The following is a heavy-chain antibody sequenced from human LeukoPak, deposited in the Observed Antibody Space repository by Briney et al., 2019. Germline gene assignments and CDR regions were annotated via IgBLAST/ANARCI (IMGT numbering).Heavy chain of an antibody. CDR2: INHSGST. Sequence: PSETLFLTCAVYGGSFSGYYWSWIRQPPGKGLEWIGEINHSGSTNYNPSLKSRVTISVDTSKNQFSLKLSSVTAADTAVYYCARLKPRYSSSAKWFDPWGQGTLVTVSS. V-gene: IGHV4-34*01. CDR1: GGSFSGYY. J-gene: IGHJ5*02. D-gene: IGHD6-13*01. CDR3: ARLKPRYSSSAKWFDP.